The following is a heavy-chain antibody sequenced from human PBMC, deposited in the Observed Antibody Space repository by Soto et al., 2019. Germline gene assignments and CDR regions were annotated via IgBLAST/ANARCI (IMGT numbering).Heavy chain of an antibody. CDR1: GGSISSSNW. V-gene: IGHV4-4*02. Sequence: QVQLQESGPGLVKPSGTLSLTCAVSGGSISSSNWWSWVRQPPGKGLEWIGEIYHSGSTNYNPSPKGRVTISVDKSKNQFSLKLSSVTAADTAVYYCAGGITRVRGRPRAPPQTGDIWGQGTMVTVSS. CDR2: IYHSGST. CDR3: AGGITRVRGRPRAPPQTGDI. D-gene: IGHD3-10*01. J-gene: IGHJ3*02.